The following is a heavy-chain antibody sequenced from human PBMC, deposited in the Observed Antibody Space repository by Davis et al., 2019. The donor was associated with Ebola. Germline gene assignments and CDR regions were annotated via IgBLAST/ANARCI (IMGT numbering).Heavy chain of an antibody. CDR2: INHSGST. V-gene: IGHV4-34*01. CDR3: ARERGYYYGSGSYLRLDV. Sequence: MPSETLSLTCAVYGGSFSGYYWSWIRQPPGKGLEWIGEINHSGSTNYNPSLKSRVTISVDTSKNQFSLKLSSVTAADTAVYYCARERGYYYGSGSYLRLDVWGQGTTVTVSS. D-gene: IGHD3-10*01. CDR1: GGSFSGYY. J-gene: IGHJ6*02.